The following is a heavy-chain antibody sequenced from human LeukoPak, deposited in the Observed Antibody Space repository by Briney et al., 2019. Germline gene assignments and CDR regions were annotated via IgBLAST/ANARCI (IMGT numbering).Heavy chain of an antibody. V-gene: IGHV4-61*02. J-gene: IGHJ6*02. CDR1: GGSISSGSYY. D-gene: IGHD6-6*01. CDR3: ARDWQLVRRGSYYYGMDV. CDR2: IYTSGST. Sequence: SETLSLTCTVSGGSISSGSYYWSWIRQPAGKGLEWIGRIYTSGSTNYNPSLKSRVTISVDTSKNQFSLKLSSVTAADTAVYYCARDWQLVRRGSYYYGMDVWGQGTTVTVSS.